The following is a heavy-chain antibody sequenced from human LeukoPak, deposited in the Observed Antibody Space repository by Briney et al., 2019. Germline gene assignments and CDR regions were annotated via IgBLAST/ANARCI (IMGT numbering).Heavy chain of an antibody. Sequence: SETLSLTCTVSGGSISSYYWSWIRQPPGKGLEGIGYIYTSVSTNYNPSLKSRVTISVDTSKNQFSLKLSSLTAADTAVCYCARATNYGSGYYYYMDVWGKGTTVTVSS. D-gene: IGHD3-10*01. CDR2: IYTSVST. V-gene: IGHV4-4*09. J-gene: IGHJ6*03. CDR3: ARATNYGSGYYYYMDV. CDR1: GGSISSYY.